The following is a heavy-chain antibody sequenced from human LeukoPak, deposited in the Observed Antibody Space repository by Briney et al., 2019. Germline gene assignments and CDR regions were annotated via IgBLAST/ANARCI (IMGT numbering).Heavy chain of an antibody. CDR2: IYSGGST. Sequence: GGSLRLSCAASGVTVGTNSMSWARQSPGKGLEWVSVIYSGGSTYNADSVNGRFTVSRDNSRNTLFLQMNNLRAEDTALYFCASAREYCGSAECYEYFRHWGQGTLVIVSS. J-gene: IGHJ1*01. CDR1: GVTVGTNS. CDR3: ASAREYCGSAECYEYFRH. D-gene: IGHD2-21*01. V-gene: IGHV3-53*01.